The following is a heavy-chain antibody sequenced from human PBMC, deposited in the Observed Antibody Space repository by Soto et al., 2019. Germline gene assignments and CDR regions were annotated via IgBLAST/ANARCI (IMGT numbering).Heavy chain of an antibody. V-gene: IGHV4-31*03. J-gene: IGHJ4*02. CDR1: GGSISSGGYY. D-gene: IGHD3-22*01. CDR2: IYYSGST. Sequence: QVQLQESSPGLVKPSQTLSLTCTVSGGSISSGGYYWSWIRQHPGKGLEWIGYIYYSGSTYYNPSLKSRVTISVDTSKNQFSLKLSSVTAADTAVYYCASQAYYDSSGYYYINYWGQGTLVTVSS. CDR3: ASQAYYDSSGYYYINY.